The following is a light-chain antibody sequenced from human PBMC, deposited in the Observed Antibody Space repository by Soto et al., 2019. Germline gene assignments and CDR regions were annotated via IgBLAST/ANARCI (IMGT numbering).Light chain of an antibody. J-gene: IGKJ2*01. CDR1: QSVSSY. CDR2: DAS. CDR3: QQRSNWYT. V-gene: IGKV3-11*01. Sequence: EIVLTQSQATLSLSPGERATLSCRASQSVSSYLAWYQQKPGQAPRLLIYDASNRATGIPARFSGSGSGTDFTLTISSLEPEDFAVYYCQQRSNWYTFGQGTKLEIK.